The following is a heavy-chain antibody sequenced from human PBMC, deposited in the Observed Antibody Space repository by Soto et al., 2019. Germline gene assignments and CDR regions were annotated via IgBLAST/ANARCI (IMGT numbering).Heavy chain of an antibody. CDR3: ARWISGYGEYGMDV. CDR2: IWYDGSNK. V-gene: IGHV3-33*01. J-gene: IGHJ6*02. Sequence: GGSLRLSCAASGFTFSSYGMHWVRQAPGKGLEWVAVIWYDGSNKYYADSVKGRFTNSRDNSKNTLYLQMNSLRAEDTAVYYCARWISGYGEYGMDVWGQGTTVTVSS. CDR1: GFTFSSYG. D-gene: IGHD3-22*01.